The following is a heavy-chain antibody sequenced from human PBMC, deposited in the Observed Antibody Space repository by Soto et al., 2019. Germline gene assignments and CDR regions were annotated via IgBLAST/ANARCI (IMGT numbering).Heavy chain of an antibody. CDR1: GGSFSGYY. CDR3: ARGCVAVAGTHITDYYYYGMDV. Sequence: SETLSLTCAVYGGSFSGYYWSWIRQPPGKGLEWIGEINHSGSTNYNPSLKSRVTISVDTSKNQFSLKLSSVTAADTAVYYCARGCVAVAGTHITDYYYYGMDVWGQGTKVTVSS. V-gene: IGHV4-34*01. D-gene: IGHD6-19*01. J-gene: IGHJ6*02. CDR2: INHSGST.